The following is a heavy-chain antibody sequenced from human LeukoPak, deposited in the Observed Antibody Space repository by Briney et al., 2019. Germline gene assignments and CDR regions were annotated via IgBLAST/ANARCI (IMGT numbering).Heavy chain of an antibody. V-gene: IGHV3-30*18. CDR3: AKLWPLDY. CDR1: GFTFSSYG. D-gene: IGHD3-10*01. Sequence: PGRSLRLSCAASGFTFSSYGMHWVRRAPGKGLEWVAVISYDGSNKYYADSVKGRFTISRDNSKNTLYLQMNSLRAEDTAVYYCAKLWPLDYWGQGTLVTVSS. CDR2: ISYDGSNK. J-gene: IGHJ4*02.